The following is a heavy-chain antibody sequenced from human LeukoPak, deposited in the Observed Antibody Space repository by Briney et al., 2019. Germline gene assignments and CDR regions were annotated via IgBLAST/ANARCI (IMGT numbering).Heavy chain of an antibody. CDR3: AKCSGGSCSNLEYFQH. Sequence: XVXDISSSGGSTYYADSVKGRFTISRDNSKNTLYLQMNSLRAEDTAVYYCAKCSGGSCSNLEYFQHWGQGTLVTVSS. D-gene: IGHD2-15*01. J-gene: IGHJ1*01. CDR2: ISSSGGST. V-gene: IGHV3-23*01.